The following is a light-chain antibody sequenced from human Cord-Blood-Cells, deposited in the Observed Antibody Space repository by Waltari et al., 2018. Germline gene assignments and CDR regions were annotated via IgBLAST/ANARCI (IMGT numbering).Light chain of an antibody. V-gene: IGKV3-15*01. CDR1: QSVSSN. J-gene: IGKJ3*01. Sequence: EIVMTQSPATLSVSPGERATLSCRASQSVSSNLAWYQQKPGQAPRLLLYGASTRATGIPARFSGSGSGTEFTLTISSLQSEDFAVYYCQQYNNPITFGPGTKVDIK. CDR3: QQYNNPIT. CDR2: GAS.